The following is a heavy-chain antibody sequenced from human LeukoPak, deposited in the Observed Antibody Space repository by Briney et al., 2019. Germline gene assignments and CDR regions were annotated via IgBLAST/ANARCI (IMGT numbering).Heavy chain of an antibody. D-gene: IGHD3-22*01. CDR2: IYSGGNT. Sequence: GGSLRLSCAVSGFTFSDHYMSWVRQAPGKGLEWVSIIYSGGNTYYADSVKGRFTISRDNSNNTLYLQMNSLRTEDTPLYYSASGSGYYRVAEYFQHWGQGTLVTVSS. CDR1: GFTFSDHY. V-gene: IGHV3-53*01. J-gene: IGHJ1*01. CDR3: ASGSGYYRVAEYFQH.